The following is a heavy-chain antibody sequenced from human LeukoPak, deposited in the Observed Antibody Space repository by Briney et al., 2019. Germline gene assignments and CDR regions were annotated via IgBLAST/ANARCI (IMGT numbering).Heavy chain of an antibody. CDR2: IYTSGST. D-gene: IGHD2-15*01. V-gene: IGHV4-61*02. CDR3: ARGRQAEGYFDY. J-gene: IGHJ4*02. Sequence: PSQTLSLTCTVSGGSISSGSYYWSWIRQPAGKGLEWIGRIYTSGSTNYNPSLKSRVTISVDTSKNQFSLKLSSVTAADTAVYYCARGRQAEGYFDYWGQGTLVTVSS. CDR1: GGSISSGSYY.